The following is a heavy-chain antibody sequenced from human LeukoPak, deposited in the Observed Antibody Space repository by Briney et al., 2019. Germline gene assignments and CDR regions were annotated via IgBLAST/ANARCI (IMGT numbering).Heavy chain of an antibody. V-gene: IGHV3-30*03. D-gene: IGHD3-3*01. J-gene: IGHJ4*02. CDR3: TTQSDFWGGYRRGRIDY. CDR2: ISYDGSNK. CDR1: GFTFSSYG. Sequence: PGGSLRLSCAASGFTFSSYGMHWVRQAPGKGLEWVAVISYDGSNKYYADSVKGRFTISRDNSKNTLYLQMNSLRAEDTAVYYCTTQSDFWGGYRRGRIDYWGQGTLVTVSS.